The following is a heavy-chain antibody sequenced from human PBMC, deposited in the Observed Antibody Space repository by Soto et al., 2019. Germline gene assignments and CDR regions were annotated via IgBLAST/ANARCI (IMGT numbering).Heavy chain of an antibody. CDR3: ARDSEDIVVVPAARGGRYYYGMDV. V-gene: IGHV3-33*01. J-gene: IGHJ6*02. CDR2: IWYDGSNK. D-gene: IGHD2-2*01. Sequence: GGSLRLSCAASGFTFSSYGMHWVRQAPGKGLEWVAVIWYDGSNKYYADSVKGRFTISRDNSKNTLYLQMNSLRAEDTAVYYCARDSEDIVVVPAARGGRYYYGMDVWGQGTTVTVSS. CDR1: GFTFSSYG.